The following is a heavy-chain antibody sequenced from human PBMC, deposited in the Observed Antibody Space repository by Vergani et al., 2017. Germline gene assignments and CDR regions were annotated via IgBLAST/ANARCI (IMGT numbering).Heavy chain of an antibody. D-gene: IGHD5-12*01. CDR2: ISYDGSNK. V-gene: IGHV3-30*04. CDR1: GFTFSSYA. CDR3: SLVATQYYFDY. Sequence: QVQLVESGGGVVQPGRSLSLSCAASGFTFSSYAMHWVRQAPGKGLEWVAVISYDGSNKYYADSVKGRFTISRDNSKNTLYLQMNSLRAEDTAVYYCSLVATQYYFDYWGQGTLVTVSS. J-gene: IGHJ4*02.